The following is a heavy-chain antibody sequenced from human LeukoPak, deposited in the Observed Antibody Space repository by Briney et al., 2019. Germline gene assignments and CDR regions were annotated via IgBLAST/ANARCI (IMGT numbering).Heavy chain of an antibody. CDR2: ISYDGSNK. CDR3: ARGPLGVLNC. CDR1: GFTFSSYA. V-gene: IGHV3-30*04. J-gene: IGHJ4*02. Sequence: GGSLRLSCAASGFTFSSYAMHWVRQAPGKGLEWVAVISYDGSNKYYADSVKGRFTISRDNSKNTLYLQMNSLRAEDTAVYYCARGPLGVLNCWGQGTLVTVSS.